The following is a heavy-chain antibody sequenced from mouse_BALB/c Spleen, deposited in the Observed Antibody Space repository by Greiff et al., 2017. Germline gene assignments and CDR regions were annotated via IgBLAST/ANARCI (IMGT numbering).Heavy chain of an antibody. D-gene: IGHD1-1*01. Sequence: LVKTGASVKISCKASGYSFTGYYMHWVKQSHGKSLEWIGYISCYNGATSYNQKFKGKATFTVDTSSSTAYMQFNSLTSEDSAVYNCARKTYGCSNYFDYWGQGTTLTVSS. CDR1: GYSFTGYY. V-gene: IGHV1S34*01. J-gene: IGHJ2*01. CDR3: ARKTYGCSNYFDY. CDR2: ISCYNGAT.